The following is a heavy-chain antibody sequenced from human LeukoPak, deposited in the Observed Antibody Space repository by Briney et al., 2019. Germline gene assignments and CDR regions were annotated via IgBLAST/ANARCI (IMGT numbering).Heavy chain of an antibody. CDR2: ISGSGGST. D-gene: IGHD3-10*01. CDR3: AKGGRGSGSYSLNYFDY. Sequence: GGSLRLSCAASGFTFSSYGMSGVRQAPGKGLEWVSAISGSGGSTYYADSVKGRFTISRDNSKNTLYLQMNSLRAEDTAVYYCAKGGRGSGSYSLNYFDYWGQGTLVTVSS. V-gene: IGHV3-23*01. J-gene: IGHJ4*02. CDR1: GFTFSSYG.